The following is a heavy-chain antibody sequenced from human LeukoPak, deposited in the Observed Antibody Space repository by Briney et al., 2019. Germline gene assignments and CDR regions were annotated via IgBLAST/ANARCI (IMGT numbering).Heavy chain of an antibody. D-gene: IGHD1/OR15-1a*01. CDR1: GGSFSGYY. CDR3: ARPELEQGAFDI. Sequence: PSETLSLTCAVYGGSFSGYYWSWIRQPPGEGLEWIGEINHSGSTNYNPSLKSRVTISVDTSKNQFSLKLSSVTAADTAVYYCARPELEQGAFDIWGQGTMVTVSS. CDR2: INHSGST. V-gene: IGHV4-34*01. J-gene: IGHJ3*02.